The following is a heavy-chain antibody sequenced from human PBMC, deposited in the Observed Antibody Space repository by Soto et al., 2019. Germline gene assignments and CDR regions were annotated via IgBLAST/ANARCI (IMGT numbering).Heavy chain of an antibody. J-gene: IGHJ4*02. CDR3: ASANLRSGWTFDH. CDR2: IFHSGRT. Sequence: SETLSLTCSVGGASIISNDWWIWIRQTPGKGLEWIGEIFHSGRTNYSPSFKSRVTISVDTSKSQFSLEMASVTAADTAVYYCASANLRSGWTFDHWGQGSPVTVSS. CDR1: GASIISNDW. D-gene: IGHD6-19*01. V-gene: IGHV4-4*02.